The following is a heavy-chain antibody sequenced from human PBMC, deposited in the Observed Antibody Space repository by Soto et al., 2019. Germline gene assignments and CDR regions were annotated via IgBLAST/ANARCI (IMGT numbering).Heavy chain of an antibody. V-gene: IGHV1-69*01. CDR2: IIPIFGTA. J-gene: IGHJ4*02. CDR1: GGTFSSYA. CDR3: ARDPYYYDSSGYYYVGGGFDY. D-gene: IGHD3-22*01. Sequence: QVQLVQSGAEVKKPGSSGKVSCKASGGTFSSYAISWVRQAPGQGLEWMGGIIPIFGTANYAQKFQGRVTITADESTSTAYMELSSLRSEDTAVYYCARDPYYYDSSGYYYVGGGFDYWGQGTLVTVSS.